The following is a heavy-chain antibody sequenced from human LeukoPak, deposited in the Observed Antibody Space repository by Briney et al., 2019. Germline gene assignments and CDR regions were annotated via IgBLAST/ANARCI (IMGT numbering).Heavy chain of an antibody. CDR2: VYDSGIT. Sequence: SETLSLTCSVSGGSISGYYWSWIRQTPGKGLEWIGYVYDSGITNYNPSLKSQVTISLDTSKNQFSLTLSSVTAADTAVYYCARELGALDYWGQGTLVTVSS. V-gene: IGHV4-59*01. CDR1: GGSISGYY. J-gene: IGHJ4*02. D-gene: IGHD1-26*01. CDR3: ARELGALDY.